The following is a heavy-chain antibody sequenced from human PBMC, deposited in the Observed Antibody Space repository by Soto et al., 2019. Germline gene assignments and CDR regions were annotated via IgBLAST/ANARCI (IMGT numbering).Heavy chain of an antibody. CDR2: IIPIFGTA. D-gene: IGHD6-19*01. J-gene: IGHJ5*02. CDR3: ARGAIPGYSSGFGWFDP. Sequence: VASVKVSCKASGGTFSSYAISWVRQAPGQGLEWMGGIIPIFGTANYAQKFQGRVTITADKSTSTAYMELSSLRSEDTAVYYCARGAIPGYSSGFGWFDPWGQGTLVTVSS. CDR1: GGTFSSYA. V-gene: IGHV1-69*06.